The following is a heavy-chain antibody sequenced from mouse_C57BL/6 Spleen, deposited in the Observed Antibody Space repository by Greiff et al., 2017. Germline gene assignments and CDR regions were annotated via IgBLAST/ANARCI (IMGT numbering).Heavy chain of an antibody. V-gene: IGHV1-52*01. Sequence: VQLQQSGAELVRPGSSVKLSCKASGYTFTSYWMHWVKQRPIQGLEWIGNIDPSDSETHYNQKFKDKATLTVDKSSSTAYMQLSSLTSEDSAVYYCARYDYDDGFDYWGQGTTLTVSS. D-gene: IGHD2-4*01. CDR3: ARYDYDDGFDY. CDR2: IDPSDSET. CDR1: GYTFTSYW. J-gene: IGHJ2*01.